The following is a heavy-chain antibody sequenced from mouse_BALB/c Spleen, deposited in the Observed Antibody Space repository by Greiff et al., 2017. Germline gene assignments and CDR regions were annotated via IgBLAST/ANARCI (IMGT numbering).Heavy chain of an antibody. D-gene: IGHD1-1*01. CDR3: ARDPTVVEDRDAMDY. CDR1: GYSITSGYY. CDR2: ISYDGSN. J-gene: IGHJ4*01. V-gene: IGHV3-6*02. Sequence: EVQLQQSGPGLVKPSQSLSLTCSVTGYSITSGYYWNWIRQFPGNKLEWMGYISYDGSNNYNPSLKNRISITRDTSKNQFFLKLNSVTTEDTATYYCARDPTVVEDRDAMDYWGQGTSVTVSS.